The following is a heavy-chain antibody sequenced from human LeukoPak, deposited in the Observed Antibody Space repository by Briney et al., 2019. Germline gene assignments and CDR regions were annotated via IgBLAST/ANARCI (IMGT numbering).Heavy chain of an antibody. J-gene: IGHJ4*02. CDR2: IIPIFGTA. D-gene: IGHD3-22*01. CDR3: ARNYDSSGYYYYY. V-gene: IGHV1-69*13. CDR1: GGTFSSYA. Sequence: GASVKVSCKASGGTFSSYAISWVRQAPGQGLEWMGGIIPIFGTANYAQKFQGRVTITADESASTAYMELSSLRSEDTAVYYCARNYDSSGYYYYYWGQGTLVTVSS.